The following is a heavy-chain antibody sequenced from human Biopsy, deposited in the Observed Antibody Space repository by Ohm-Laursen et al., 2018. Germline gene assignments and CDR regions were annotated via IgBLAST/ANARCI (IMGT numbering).Heavy chain of an antibody. CDR2: ICYSGST. CDR1: GGSIGSFF. CDR3: ARVGAGAPSIDYFDY. V-gene: IGHV4-59*01. D-gene: IGHD1-26*01. Sequence: SQTLSLTCAVSGGSIGSFFWSWIRQPPGKGLEWIGYICYSGSTNYNPSLRSRVTISVDRSKNQFSLELSSVTAADTAVYYCARVGAGAPSIDYFDYWGQGALVTVSS. J-gene: IGHJ4*02.